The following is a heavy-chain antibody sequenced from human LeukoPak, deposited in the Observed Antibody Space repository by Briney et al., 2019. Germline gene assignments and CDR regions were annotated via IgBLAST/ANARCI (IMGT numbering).Heavy chain of an antibody. CDR2: IRSDGSDT. Sequence: PGGSLRLSCAASGFTFSDTWMHWVRQAPGEGLVWVSRIRSDGSDTRYAESVKGRFTISRDNAKNTLYLQMNSLRAEDTAVYYCASFSTRGRFLEWLLSWGQGTLVTVSS. J-gene: IGHJ5*02. V-gene: IGHV3-74*01. D-gene: IGHD3-3*01. CDR3: ASFSTRGRFLEWLLS. CDR1: GFTFSDTW.